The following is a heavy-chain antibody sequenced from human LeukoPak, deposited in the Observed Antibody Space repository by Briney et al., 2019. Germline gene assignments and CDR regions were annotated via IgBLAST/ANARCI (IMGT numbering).Heavy chain of an antibody. CDR3: ARDGAVGYCSSTSCCGIDY. V-gene: IGHV4-30-4*01. D-gene: IGHD2-2*01. J-gene: IGHJ4*02. CDR2: IYYSGST. CDR1: GGSISSGDYY. Sequence: PSQTLSLTCTVSGGSISSGDYYWSWIRQPPGKGLEWIGYIYYSGSTYYNPSLKSRVTISVDTSKNQFSLKLSSVTAADTAVYYCARDGAVGYCSSTSCCGIDYWGQGTLVTVSS.